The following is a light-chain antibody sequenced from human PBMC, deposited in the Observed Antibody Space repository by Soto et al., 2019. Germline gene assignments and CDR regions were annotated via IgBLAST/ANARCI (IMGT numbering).Light chain of an antibody. J-gene: IGLJ3*02. V-gene: IGLV2-23*01. CDR3: CSYAGSSTPWV. CDR1: SSDVGSYNL. Sequence: QSVLTQPASVSGSPGQSITISCTGTSSDVGSYNLVSWYQQHPGKAPKLMIYEGSKRPSGVSNRFSGSKSGNTASLTISWLQAEDEADYYCCSYAGSSTPWVFGGGTKVTVL. CDR2: EGS.